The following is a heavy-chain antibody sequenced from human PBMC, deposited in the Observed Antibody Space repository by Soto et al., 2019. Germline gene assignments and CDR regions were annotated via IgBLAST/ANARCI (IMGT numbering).Heavy chain of an antibody. D-gene: IGHD3-16*02. CDR3: ARDYRASYPAYYYYGMDV. J-gene: IGHJ6*02. Sequence: QVQLQESGPGLVKPSQTLSLTCTVSGGSISSGGYYWSWIRQHPGKGLEWIGYIYYSGSTYYNPSPKRRVTISVDTSKNQFSLKLSSVTAADTAVYYCARDYRASYPAYYYYGMDVWGQGTTVTVSS. V-gene: IGHV4-31*03. CDR1: GGSISSGGYY. CDR2: IYYSGST.